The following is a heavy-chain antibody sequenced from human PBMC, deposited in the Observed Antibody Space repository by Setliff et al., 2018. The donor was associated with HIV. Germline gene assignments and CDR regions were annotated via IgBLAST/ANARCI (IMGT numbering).Heavy chain of an antibody. D-gene: IGHD2-2*01. V-gene: IGHV1-69*05. CDR3: ARESACSSTSYPKVLDY. CDR1: GGTFGIYG. CDR2: TIPMFGTA. J-gene: IGHJ4*02. Sequence: KVSCKASGGTFGIYGISWVRQAPGQGLEWMGGTIPMFGTANYAQKFQGRVTITTDESTNTGYMELSSLRSEDTAVYYCARESACSSTSYPKVLDYWGQGTLVTVSS.